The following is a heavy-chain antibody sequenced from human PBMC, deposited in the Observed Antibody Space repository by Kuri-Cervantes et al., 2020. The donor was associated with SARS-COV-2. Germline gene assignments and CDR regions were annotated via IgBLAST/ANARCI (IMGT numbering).Heavy chain of an antibody. V-gene: IGHV1-69*13. CDR2: IIPIFGTA. J-gene: IGHJ5*02. Sequence: SVKVSCKASGGTFSSYAISWVRQAPGQGLEWMGGIIPIFGTANYAQKFQGRVTITADESTSTAYMELSSLRSEDTAVYYCARDLAPVVVGLGGWFDPWGQGTLVTVSS. CDR1: GGTFSSYA. D-gene: IGHD2-15*01. CDR3: ARDLAPVVVGLGGWFDP.